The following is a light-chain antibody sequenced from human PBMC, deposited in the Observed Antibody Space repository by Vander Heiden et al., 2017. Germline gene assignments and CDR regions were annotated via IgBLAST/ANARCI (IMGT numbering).Light chain of an antibody. Sequence: SVLSQPPSVSGAPGQRVTLSCTGSDSNIGAGDSAHGYQQLPGTATKLRIFADISRPAGAPDRFSGSNSGSSAALAITGLQAEDEAEDYCQSYDRSLTAWVFGGGTKLTVL. V-gene: IGLV1-40*01. CDR3: QSYDRSLTAWV. CDR1: DSNIGAGDS. CDR2: ADI. J-gene: IGLJ3*02.